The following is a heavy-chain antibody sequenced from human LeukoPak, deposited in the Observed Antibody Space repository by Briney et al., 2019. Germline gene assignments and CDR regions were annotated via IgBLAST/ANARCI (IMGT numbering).Heavy chain of an antibody. J-gene: IGHJ4*02. Sequence: GGSLRLSCAASGFTFSSYAMHWVRQAPGKGLEWVAVISYDGSNKYYADSVKGRFTISGDNSKNTLYLQMNSLRAEDTAVYYCARDIVVVPAASRGYFDYWGQGTLVTVSS. V-gene: IGHV3-30-3*01. CDR3: ARDIVVVPAASRGYFDY. CDR2: ISYDGSNK. CDR1: GFTFSSYA. D-gene: IGHD2-2*01.